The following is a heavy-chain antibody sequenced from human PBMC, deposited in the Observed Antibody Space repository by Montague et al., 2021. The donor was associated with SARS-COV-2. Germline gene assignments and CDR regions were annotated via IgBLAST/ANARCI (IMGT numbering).Heavy chain of an antibody. CDR2: MYYSGST. CDR3: ARDFDY. CDR1: GGSISSYY. Sequence: SETLSLTCTVSGGSISSYYWSWIRQPLGKGLVWIGYMYYSGSTNYNPSLKSRVTLSVDTSKNQSSLKLSSVTAADTAVYYCARDFDYWGQGTLVTVSS. V-gene: IGHV4-59*13. J-gene: IGHJ4*02.